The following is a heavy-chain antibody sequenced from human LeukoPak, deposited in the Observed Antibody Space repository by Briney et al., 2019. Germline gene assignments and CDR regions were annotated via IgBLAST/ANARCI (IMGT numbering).Heavy chain of an antibody. J-gene: IGHJ4*02. CDR1: GGSISSSSYY. Sequence: PSETLSLTCTVSGGSISSSSYYWGWIRRPPGKGLEWIGSIYYSGSTYYNPSLKSRVTISVDTSKNQFSLKLSSVTAADTAVYYCAGEGYYDSSGYYLGFDYWGQGTLVTVSS. D-gene: IGHD3-22*01. CDR2: IYYSGST. V-gene: IGHV4-39*07. CDR3: AGEGYYDSSGYYLGFDY.